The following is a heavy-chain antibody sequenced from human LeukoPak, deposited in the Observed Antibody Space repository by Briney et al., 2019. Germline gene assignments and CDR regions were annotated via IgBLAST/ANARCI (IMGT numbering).Heavy chain of an antibody. V-gene: IGHV3-23*01. CDR3: AKGDLPGDIVVVPAAIDY. CDR2: ISGSGGST. D-gene: IGHD2-2*01. J-gene: IGHJ4*02. Sequence: LGWXSXISGSGGSTYYADSVKGRFTISRDNSKNTLYLQMNSLRAEDTAVYYCAKGDLPGDIVVVPAAIDYWGQGTLVTVSS.